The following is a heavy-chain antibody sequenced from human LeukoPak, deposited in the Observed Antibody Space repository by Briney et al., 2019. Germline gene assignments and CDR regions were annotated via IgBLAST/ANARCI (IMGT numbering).Heavy chain of an antibody. CDR3: ARGYYDFPLDI. Sequence: PSETLSLTCAVYGEALNGYYWNWVRQSPGKRLEWIGEINHRGSTNYNPSLKSRVTISVDTSKRQFSLKLTSVTAADTAMYYCARGYYDFPLDIWGRGTQVIVSS. J-gene: IGHJ2*01. V-gene: IGHV4-34*01. CDR2: INHRGST. D-gene: IGHD3-3*01. CDR1: GEALNGYY.